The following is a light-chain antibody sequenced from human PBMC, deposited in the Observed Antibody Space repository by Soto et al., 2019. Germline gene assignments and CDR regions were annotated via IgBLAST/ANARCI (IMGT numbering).Light chain of an antibody. Sequence: DIQMAQSPSSLSASVGDKVTITCRASQNVASDLNWYQQKLGTAPKVLIYATSTLKTGVPSRFSDSGSGTEFILTITSLQPEDFATYYCQQTYNTPLTFGGGTKVEIK. V-gene: IGKV1-39*01. J-gene: IGKJ4*01. CDR1: QNVASD. CDR3: QQTYNTPLT. CDR2: ATS.